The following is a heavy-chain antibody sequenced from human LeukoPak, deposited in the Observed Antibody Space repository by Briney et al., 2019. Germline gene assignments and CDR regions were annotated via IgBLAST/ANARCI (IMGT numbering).Heavy chain of an antibody. V-gene: IGHV3-21*01. J-gene: IGHJ5*02. CDR3: ARDLIPGTTNWFDP. CDR1: GFTFSSYS. D-gene: IGHD1-7*01. CDR2: ISSSSSYI. Sequence: NPGGSLRLSCAASGFTFSSYSMNWVRQAPGKGLEWVSSISSSSSYIYYADSVKGRFTISRDNAKNSLYLQMNSLRAEDTAVYYCARDLIPGTTNWFDPWGQGTLVTVSS.